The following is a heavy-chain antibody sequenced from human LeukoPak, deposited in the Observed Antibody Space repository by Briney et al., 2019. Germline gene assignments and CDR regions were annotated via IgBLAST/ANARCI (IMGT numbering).Heavy chain of an antibody. CDR2: ISSSSSII. CDR3: AKDLSGSYCPDF. CDR1: GFTFSSYS. J-gene: IGHJ4*02. D-gene: IGHD1-26*01. V-gene: IGHV3-48*02. Sequence: GGSLRLSCAASGFTFSSYSMNWVRQAPGKGLEWVSYISSSSSIIYYADSLKGRFTISRDNAKNSLYLQMNSLRDEDTAVYYCAKDLSGSYCPDFWGQGTLVTVSS.